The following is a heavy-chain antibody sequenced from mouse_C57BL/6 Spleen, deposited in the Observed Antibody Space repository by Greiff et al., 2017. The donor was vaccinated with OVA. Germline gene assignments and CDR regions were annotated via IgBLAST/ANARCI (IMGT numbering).Heavy chain of an antibody. CDR2: IDPSDSYT. Sequence: VQLQQPGAELVMPGASVKLSCKASGYTFTSYWMHWVKQRPGQGLEWIGEIDPSDSYTNYNQKFKGKSTLTVDKSSSTAYMQLSSLTSEDSAVYYCARSGGAWLAYWGQGTLVTVSA. D-gene: IGHD3-2*02. CDR1: GYTFTSYW. V-gene: IGHV1-69*01. J-gene: IGHJ3*01. CDR3: ARSGGAWLAY.